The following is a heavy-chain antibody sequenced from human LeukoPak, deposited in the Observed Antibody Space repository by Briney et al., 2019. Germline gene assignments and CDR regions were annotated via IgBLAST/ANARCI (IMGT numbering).Heavy chain of an antibody. D-gene: IGHD3-10*01. Sequence: GESLKISCKGPGYSFTSYWIGWVRQMPGKGLEWMGIIYPGDSDTRYSPSFQGQVTISADKSISTAYLQWSSLKASDTATYYCARLGITMVRGFSNPDQRYYFDYWGQGTLVTVSS. CDR1: GYSFTSYW. CDR3: ARLGITMVRGFSNPDQRYYFDY. CDR2: IYPGDSDT. J-gene: IGHJ4*02. V-gene: IGHV5-51*01.